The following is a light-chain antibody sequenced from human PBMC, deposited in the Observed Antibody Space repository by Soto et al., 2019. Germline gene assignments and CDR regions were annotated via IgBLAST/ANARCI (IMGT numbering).Light chain of an antibody. CDR1: SSNIGAGYD. Sequence: QSALTQPPSVSGAPGQRVTISCTGSSSNIGAGYDVHWYQQLPGTAPKLLIYANSNRPSGVPDRFSGSKSGTSASLAITGLHAEDEADYYCQSYDSSLSGYVVFGGGTKLTVL. J-gene: IGLJ2*01. CDR2: ANS. V-gene: IGLV1-40*01. CDR3: QSYDSSLSGYVV.